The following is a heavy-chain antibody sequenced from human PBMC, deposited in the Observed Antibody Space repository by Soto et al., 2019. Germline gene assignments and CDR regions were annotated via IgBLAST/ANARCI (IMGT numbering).Heavy chain of an antibody. D-gene: IGHD3-10*01. J-gene: IGHJ4*02. CDR2: IVVGSGNT. CDR3: AASPQIWFGDHGSDY. V-gene: IGHV1-58*02. CDR1: GFTFTSSA. Sequence: QMQLVQSGPEVKKPGTSVKVSCKASGFTFTSSAMQWVRQARGQRLEWIGWIVVGSGNTNYAQKFQERVTITRDMSKSTAYMELSSLRSEDTAVYYCAASPQIWFGDHGSDYWGQGTLVTVSS.